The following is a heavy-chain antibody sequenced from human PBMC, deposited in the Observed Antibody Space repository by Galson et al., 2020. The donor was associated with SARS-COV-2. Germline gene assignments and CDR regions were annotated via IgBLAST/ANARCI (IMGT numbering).Heavy chain of an antibody. V-gene: IGHV3-9*01. Sequence: SLKISCAASGFTFDDYAMHWVRQAPGKGLEWVSGISWNSGSIGYADSVKGRFTISRDNAKNSLYLQMNSLRAEDTALYYCVYYGDYVVNWGQGTLVTVSS. CDR3: VYYGDYVVN. J-gene: IGHJ4*02. CDR2: ISWNSGSI. CDR1: GFTFDDYA. D-gene: IGHD4-17*01.